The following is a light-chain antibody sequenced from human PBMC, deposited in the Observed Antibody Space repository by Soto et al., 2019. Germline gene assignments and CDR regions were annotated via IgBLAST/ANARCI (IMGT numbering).Light chain of an antibody. CDR1: QSISSW. J-gene: IGKJ5*01. Sequence: IQMTQSPSTLSASVGYRFTITCRASQSISSWLAWYQQQPRKAPKLLIYKASSLQSGVPSRLSGSGSGTEFTLTISSLQPEDSATYYCQQSYSTPAFGQGTRLEIK. CDR3: QQSYSTPA. V-gene: IGKV1-5*03. CDR2: KAS.